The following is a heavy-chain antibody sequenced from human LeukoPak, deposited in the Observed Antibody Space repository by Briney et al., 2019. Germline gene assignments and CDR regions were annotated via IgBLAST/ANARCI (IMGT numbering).Heavy chain of an antibody. V-gene: IGHV1-18*01. D-gene: IGHD6-19*01. Sequence: ASVKVSCKASGYTFTSYGISWVRQAPGQGLGWMGWISAYNGNTNYAQKLQGRVTMTTDTSTSTAYMELRSLRSDDTAVYYCASDPSSGWPLDYWGQGTLVTVSS. CDR3: ASDPSSGWPLDY. J-gene: IGHJ4*02. CDR1: GYTFTSYG. CDR2: ISAYNGNT.